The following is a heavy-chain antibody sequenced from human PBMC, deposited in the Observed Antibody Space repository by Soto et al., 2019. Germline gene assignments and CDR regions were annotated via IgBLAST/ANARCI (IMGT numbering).Heavy chain of an antibody. CDR2: ISYDGSNK. CDR3: ARGSSGYYIDC. J-gene: IGHJ4*02. V-gene: IGHV3-30-3*01. D-gene: IGHD3-22*01. CDR1: GFTFSSYA. Sequence: QVQLVESGGGVVQPGRSLRLSCAASGFTFSSYAMHWVRQAPGKGLEWVAVISYDGSNKYYAASVKGRFTVSRDNSKKTLYLQMSILRAEDPAVYYCARGSSGYYIDCWGQGTLVTVSS.